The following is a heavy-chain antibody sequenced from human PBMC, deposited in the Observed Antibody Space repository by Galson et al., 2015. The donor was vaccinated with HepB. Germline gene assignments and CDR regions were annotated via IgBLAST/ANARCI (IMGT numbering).Heavy chain of an antibody. D-gene: IGHD6-19*01. CDR2: ISDRSHYI. Sequence: SLRLSCAASGFTFSGYSMNWVRQPPGKGLEWVSSISDRSHYIYYADSVRGRFTISRDNSENSLFLQMNSLRVEDTAVYYCARVAGAVAGHFDYWGQGTVVTVSS. CDR3: ARVAGAVAGHFDY. V-gene: IGHV3-21*01. CDR1: GFTFSGYS. J-gene: IGHJ4*02.